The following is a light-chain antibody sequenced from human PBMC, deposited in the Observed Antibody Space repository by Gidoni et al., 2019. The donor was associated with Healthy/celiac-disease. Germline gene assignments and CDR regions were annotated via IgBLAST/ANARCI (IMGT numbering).Light chain of an antibody. CDR3: MQGTHWPPS. Sequence: DVVMTQSPLSLPVTLGQPASISCRSSQSLVDSDGNTYLNWFQQRPGQSPRRLIYKVSNRDSGVPDRCSGRGSGTDFTLKISRVEAEDVGVYYCMQGTHWPPSFGQXTKVEIK. CDR2: KVS. J-gene: IGKJ1*01. V-gene: IGKV2-30*01. CDR1: QSLVDSDGNTY.